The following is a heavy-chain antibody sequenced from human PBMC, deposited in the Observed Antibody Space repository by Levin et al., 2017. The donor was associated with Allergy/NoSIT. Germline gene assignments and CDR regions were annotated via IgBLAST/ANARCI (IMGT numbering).Heavy chain of an antibody. V-gene: IGHV4-31*03. D-gene: IGHD2-2*01. CDR3: ARDYSTSCYSCGNWFDP. Sequence: SQTLSLTCTVSGGSISSGGYYWSWIRQHPGKGLEWIGYIYYSGSTYYNPSLKSRVTISVDTSKNQFSLKLSSVTAADTAVYYCARDYSTSCYSCGNWFDPWGQGTLVTVSS. J-gene: IGHJ5*02. CDR1: GGSISSGGYY. CDR2: IYYSGST.